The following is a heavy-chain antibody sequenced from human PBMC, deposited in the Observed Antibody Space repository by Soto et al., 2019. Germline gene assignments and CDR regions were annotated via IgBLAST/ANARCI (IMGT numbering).Heavy chain of an antibody. CDR3: ARDFPIVVVPAAMCLVAPCNLNWFDP. V-gene: IGHV3-30-3*01. Sequence: GGSLRLSCAASGFTFSSYAMHWVRQAPGKGLEWVAVISYDGSNKYYADSVKGRFTISRDNSKNTLYLQMNSLRAEDTAVYYCARDFPIVVVPAAMCLVAPCNLNWFDPWGQGTLVTVSS. CDR1: GFTFSSYA. D-gene: IGHD2-2*01. J-gene: IGHJ5*02. CDR2: ISYDGSNK.